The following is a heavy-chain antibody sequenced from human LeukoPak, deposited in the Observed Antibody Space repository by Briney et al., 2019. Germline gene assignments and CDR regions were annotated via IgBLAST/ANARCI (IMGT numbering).Heavy chain of an antibody. J-gene: IGHJ2*01. V-gene: IGHV1-46*01. CDR1: VYTFTTSY. D-gene: IGHD6-13*01. CDR3: ARSDIAAAGIYWYFDL. CDR2: INPSGGST. Sequence: GASVKVSCKASVYTFTTSYMHWVRQAPGQGLEWMGIINPSGGSTSYAQKFQGRVTLTRDTSTSTVYMELSSLTSEDTAVYYCARSDIAAAGIYWYFDLWGRGTLVTVSS.